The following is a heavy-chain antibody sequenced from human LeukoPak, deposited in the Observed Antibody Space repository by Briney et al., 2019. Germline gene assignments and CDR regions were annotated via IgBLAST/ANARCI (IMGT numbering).Heavy chain of an antibody. CDR1: GFTFSDYY. J-gene: IGHJ4*02. D-gene: IGHD6-19*01. V-gene: IGHV3-11*04. Sequence: GGSLRLSCAASGFTFSDYYMSWIRQAPGKGLEGVSYISSSGSTIYYADSVKGRFTISRDNAKKSLYLQMNSLRAEDTAVYYCARGGRTAVATFDYWGQGTLVTVSS. CDR2: ISSSGSTI. CDR3: ARGGRTAVATFDY.